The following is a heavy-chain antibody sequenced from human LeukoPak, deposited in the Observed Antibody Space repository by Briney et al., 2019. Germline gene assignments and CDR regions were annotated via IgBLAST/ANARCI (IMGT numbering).Heavy chain of an antibody. D-gene: IGHD3-10*01. J-gene: IGHJ6*03. Sequence: PSETLSLTCTVSGYSISSGYYWGWIRQPPGKGLEWIGEINHSGSTNYNPSLKSRVTISVDTSKNQFSLKLSSVTAADTAVYYCARHSGYGSGSYSYYYYMDVWGKGTTVTISS. CDR1: GYSISSGYY. V-gene: IGHV4-38-2*02. CDR2: INHSGST. CDR3: ARHSGYGSGSYSYYYYMDV.